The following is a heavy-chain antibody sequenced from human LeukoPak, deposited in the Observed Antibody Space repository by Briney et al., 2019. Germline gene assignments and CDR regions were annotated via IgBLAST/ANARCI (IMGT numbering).Heavy chain of an antibody. CDR1: GDSVRDYY. J-gene: IGHJ6*02. Sequence: PSETLSLTCTVSGDSVRDYYWTWIRQAPGKGLEWIGYIYYSGSTNYNPSLKSRVTISVDTSKNQFSLKLSSVTAADTAVYYCARTINYYYGMDVWGQGTTVTVSS. CDR3: ARTINYYYGMDV. CDR2: IYYSGST. D-gene: IGHD1-14*01. V-gene: IGHV4-59*02.